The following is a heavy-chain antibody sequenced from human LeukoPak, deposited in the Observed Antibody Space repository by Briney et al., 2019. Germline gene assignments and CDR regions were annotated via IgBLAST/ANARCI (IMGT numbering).Heavy chain of an antibody. V-gene: IGHV3-7*05. CDR2: INQDGSEK. Sequence: GGSLRLSCAASGFTFSYTWMSWVRQAPGKGLEWVANINQDGSEKYYVDSVKGRFTISRDNAKNSLYLQMNSLRAEDTAVYYCARDHFEPGVILDYWGQGNLVTVS. CDR1: GFTFSYTW. D-gene: IGHD3-9*01. J-gene: IGHJ4*02. CDR3: ARDHFEPGVILDY.